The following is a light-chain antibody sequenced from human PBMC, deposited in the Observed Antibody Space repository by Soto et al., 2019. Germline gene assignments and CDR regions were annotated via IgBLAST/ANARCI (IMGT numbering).Light chain of an antibody. CDR3: NSYVGNHIWV. V-gene: IGLV2-8*01. CDR2: DNT. CDR1: STDVGAYKY. J-gene: IGLJ3*02. Sequence: QSVLTQPPSASGSPGQTVTISCTGTSTDVGAYKYVSWYQQYPGKAPKLMIYDNTNRPSGVPDRFSGSKSGNSASLTVSGLQAEDEADYYCNSYVGNHIWVFGGGTKVTVL.